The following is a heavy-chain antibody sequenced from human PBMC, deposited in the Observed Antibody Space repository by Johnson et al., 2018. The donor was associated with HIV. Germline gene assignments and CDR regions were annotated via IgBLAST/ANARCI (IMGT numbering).Heavy chain of an antibody. CDR3: AKGLMRGAFDM. J-gene: IGHJ3*02. V-gene: IGHV3-30*02. CDR2: MWYDGSSK. D-gene: IGHD2-8*01. CDR1: GYSVTGYN. Sequence: QVQLVESGGGVVQPGGSLRLSCAVSGYSVTGYNMNWVRQAPGKGLEWVAVMWYDGSSKYYADSVKGRFTISRDNSKNTLYLQMNSLRAEDTAVYYCAKGLMRGAFDMWGQGTMVTVSS.